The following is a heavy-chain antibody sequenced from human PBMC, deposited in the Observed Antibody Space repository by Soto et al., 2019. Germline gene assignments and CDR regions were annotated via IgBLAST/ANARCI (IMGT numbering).Heavy chain of an antibody. CDR3: AKSGEDYYYGMDV. V-gene: IGHV3-48*03. Sequence: EEQLLESGGGLVQPGGSLRLSCAASGFTFSIYEMNWVRQAPGKGLEWVSYISRSGSNIYYADSVKGRFTISRDNAKNSLYLQMNSLRAEDTAVYYCAKSGEDYYYGMDVWGQGTTVTVSS. D-gene: IGHD5-12*01. CDR1: GFTFSIYE. J-gene: IGHJ6*02. CDR2: ISRSGSNI.